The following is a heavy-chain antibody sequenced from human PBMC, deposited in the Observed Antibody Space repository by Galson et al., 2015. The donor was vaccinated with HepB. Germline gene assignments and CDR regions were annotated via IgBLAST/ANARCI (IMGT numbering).Heavy chain of an antibody. CDR3: ARGGIKMGYAY. V-gene: IGHV3-23*01. J-gene: IGHJ4*01. CDR1: GFTFTSYT. Sequence: SLRLSCAGSGFTFTSYTMTWVRQAPGEGLEWVSAISSDSNYIYYADSVEGRFTVSRDNSKNTVYLQMNSLRVEDTALYYCARGGIKMGYAYWGHGTLVTISS. CDR2: ISSDSNYI. D-gene: IGHD1-14*01.